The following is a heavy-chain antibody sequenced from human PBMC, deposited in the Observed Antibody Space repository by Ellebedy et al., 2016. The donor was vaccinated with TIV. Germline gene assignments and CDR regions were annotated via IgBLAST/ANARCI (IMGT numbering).Heavy chain of an antibody. CDR2: IYYSGST. J-gene: IGHJ4*02. CDR3: ATTHHPYYFDY. D-gene: IGHD1-7*01. V-gene: IGHV4-59*01. Sequence: GSLRLSCTVSGGSISSYYWSWIRQPPGKGLEWIGYIYYSGSTNYNPSLKSRVTISVDTSKNQFSLKLSSVTAADTAVYYCATTHHPYYFDYWGQGTLVTVSS. CDR1: GGSISSYY.